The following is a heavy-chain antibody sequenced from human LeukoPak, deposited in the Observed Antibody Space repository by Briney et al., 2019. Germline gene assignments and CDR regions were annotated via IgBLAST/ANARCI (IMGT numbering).Heavy chain of an antibody. J-gene: IGHJ4*02. V-gene: IGHV1-2*02. D-gene: IGHD1-26*01. CDR1: GYTFTGYY. CDR3: ARDRVGASPSDY. CDR2: INPNSGGT. Sequence: ASVKVSCKASGYTFTGYYMHWVRQAPGQGLEWMGWINPNSGGTNYAQKFQGRVTMTRDTSISTAYMELSRLRSDDTAVYYCARDRVGASPSDYWGQRTLVTVSS.